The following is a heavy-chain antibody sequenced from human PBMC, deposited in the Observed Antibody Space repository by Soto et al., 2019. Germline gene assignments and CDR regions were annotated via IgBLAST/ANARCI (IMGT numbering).Heavy chain of an antibody. J-gene: IGHJ4*02. D-gene: IGHD5-12*01. V-gene: IGHV4-31*03. CDR1: GGSISSGGYY. CDR3: ARSLDVATTPFDY. CDR2: IYYSGST. Sequence: PSETLSLTCTVSGGSISSGGYYWSWIRQHPGKGLEWIGYIYYSGSTYYNPSLKSRVTISVDTSKNQFSLKLSSVTAADTAVYYCARSLDVATTPFDYWGQGTLVTVSS.